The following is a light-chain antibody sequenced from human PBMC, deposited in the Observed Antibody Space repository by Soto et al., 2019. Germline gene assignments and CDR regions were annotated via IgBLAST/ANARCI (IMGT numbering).Light chain of an antibody. J-gene: IGKJ2*01. Sequence: EIVLTQSPATLSLSPGERATLSCRVSQSVINSLAWYQQKPGQAPRLLIYDASNRATGIPARFSGSGSGTDFTLTISSLEPEDFAVYYCQQRTNWPPLYTFGQGTNLEI. CDR1: QSVINS. CDR2: DAS. V-gene: IGKV3-11*01. CDR3: QQRTNWPPLYT.